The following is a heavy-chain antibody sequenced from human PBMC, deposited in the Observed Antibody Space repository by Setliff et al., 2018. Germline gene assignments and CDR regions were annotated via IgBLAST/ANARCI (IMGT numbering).Heavy chain of an antibody. CDR3: AIVFRYFDWLLPSRELNDY. Sequence: SLRLSCAASGFAFNNAWVNWVRQAPGKGLEWVALISYNGVAKNYADSVKGRFTISRDNSKSTLYLQMNSLRPDDTAVYYCAIVFRYFDWLLPSRELNDYWGQGTLVTVSS. CDR1: GFAFNNAW. V-gene: IGHV3-30*03. J-gene: IGHJ4*02. D-gene: IGHD3-9*01. CDR2: ISYNGVAK.